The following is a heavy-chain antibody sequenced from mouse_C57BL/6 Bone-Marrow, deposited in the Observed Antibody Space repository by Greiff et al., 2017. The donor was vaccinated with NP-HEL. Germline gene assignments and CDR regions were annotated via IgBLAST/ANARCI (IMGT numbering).Heavy chain of an antibody. CDR3: ARQGVFAWVAY. CDR2: ISGGGGNT. J-gene: IGHJ3*01. CDR1: GFTFSSYT. V-gene: IGHV5-9*01. Sequence: EVHLVESGGGLVKPGGSLKLSCAASGFTFSSYTMSWVRQTPEKRLEWVATISGGGGNTYYPDSVKGRFTISRDNAKNTLYLKMSRLRSEDTALYYCARQGVFAWVAYWGQGTLVTVSA.